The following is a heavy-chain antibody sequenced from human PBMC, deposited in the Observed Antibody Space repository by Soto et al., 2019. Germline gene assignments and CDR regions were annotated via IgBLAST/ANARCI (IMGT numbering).Heavy chain of an antibody. CDR3: AKELQSGRDPYFDY. CDR2: LSGSGANT. CDR1: GFTFSNYA. Sequence: PGGSLRLSCVASGFTFSNYAMIWVRQAPGKGLEWVTSLSGSGANTYYTDSVKGRFIISRDNSKNTLYLQMNSLRAEDSALYYCAKELQSGRDPYFDYWGQGTLVTVSS. D-gene: IGHD5-12*01. V-gene: IGHV3-23*01. J-gene: IGHJ4*02.